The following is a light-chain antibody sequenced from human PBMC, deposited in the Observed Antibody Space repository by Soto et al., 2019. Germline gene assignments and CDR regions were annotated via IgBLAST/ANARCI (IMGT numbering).Light chain of an antibody. V-gene: IGKV3-20*01. Sequence: EIVLTQSPATLSLSPGERATLSCRTSQSVSSDHLAWYQQKSGQAPRLLIYGASNRATGIPDRFSGSGSGTDFTLTISRLEPEDSAVYHCQQYGRSWWTFGQGTKVDI. J-gene: IGKJ1*01. CDR2: GAS. CDR1: QSVSSDH. CDR3: QQYGRSWWT.